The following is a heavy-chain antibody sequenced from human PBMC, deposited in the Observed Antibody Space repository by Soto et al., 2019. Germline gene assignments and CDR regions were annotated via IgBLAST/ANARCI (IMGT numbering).Heavy chain of an antibody. D-gene: IGHD1-26*01. CDR2: TYYRSKWYN. Sequence: KQSQTLSLTCAISGDSVSSNSAAWNWIRQSPSRGLEWLGRTYYRSKWYNDYAVSVKSRITINPDTSKNQFSLQLNSVTPEDTAVYYCAREGDSRVGATGSAFDIWGQGTMVTVSS. CDR3: AREGDSRVGATGSAFDI. CDR1: GDSVSSNSAA. V-gene: IGHV6-1*01. J-gene: IGHJ3*02.